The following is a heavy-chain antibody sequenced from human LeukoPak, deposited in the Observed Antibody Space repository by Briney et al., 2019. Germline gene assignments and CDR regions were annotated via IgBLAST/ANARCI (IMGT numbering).Heavy chain of an antibody. CDR1: GFTFSSYE. J-gene: IGHJ4*02. CDR2: ISSSGSTI. CDR3: ARDWALGYGGRTFDY. Sequence: GGSLRLSCAASGFTFSSYEMSWVRQAPGKGLEWVSYISSSGSTIYYADSVKGRFTISRDNAKNSLYLQMNSLRAEDTAVYYCARDWALGYGGRTFDYWGQGTLVTVSS. V-gene: IGHV3-48*03. D-gene: IGHD4-23*01.